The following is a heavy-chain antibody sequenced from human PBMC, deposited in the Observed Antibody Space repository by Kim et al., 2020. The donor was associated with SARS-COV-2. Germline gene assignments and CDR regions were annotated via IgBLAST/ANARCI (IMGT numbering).Heavy chain of an antibody. J-gene: IGHJ3*02. CDR1: GFTFGGYA. V-gene: IGHV3-49*04. CDR2: ISSNADGGTT. CDR3: TRVNYYVSSGYYFDAFDI. D-gene: IGHD3-22*01. Sequence: GGSLRLSCTASGFTFGGYAMSWVRQAPGKGLEWVGVISSNADGGTTEYAASVKGRFTISRDDSKSIAYLQMNSLKTEDTAVYYCTRVNYYVSSGYYFDAFDIWGQGTMVTVSS.